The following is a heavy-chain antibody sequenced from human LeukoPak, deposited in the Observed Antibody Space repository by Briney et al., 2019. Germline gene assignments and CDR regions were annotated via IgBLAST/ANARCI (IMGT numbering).Heavy chain of an antibody. J-gene: IGHJ4*02. V-gene: IGHV4-61*01. Sequence: PSETLSLTCTVSGGSVSSGSYYWSWIRQPPGKGLEWIGYIYYSGSTNYNPSLKSRVTISVDTSKNQFSLKLSSVTAADTAVYYCASLGARDYGDYVVEAIDCWGQGTLVTVSS. CDR2: IYYSGST. CDR3: ASLGARDYGDYVVEAIDC. CDR1: GGSVSSGSYY. D-gene: IGHD4-17*01.